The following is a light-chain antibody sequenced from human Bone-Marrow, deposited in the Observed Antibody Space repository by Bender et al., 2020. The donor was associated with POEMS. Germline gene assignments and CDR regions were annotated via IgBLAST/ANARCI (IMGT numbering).Light chain of an antibody. V-gene: IGLV2-11*01. CDR1: SSDVGGYHY. CDR2: DVS. J-gene: IGLJ2*01. Sequence: QSTLTQPRSMSGSPGQSVTISCTGTSSDVGGYHYVSWYQHHPGKAPKLLIFDVSERPSGVPDRFSGSKSGNTASLTISGLQTDDEAVYYCCSYAGSYSVIFGGGTNLAVL. CDR3: CSYAGSYSVI.